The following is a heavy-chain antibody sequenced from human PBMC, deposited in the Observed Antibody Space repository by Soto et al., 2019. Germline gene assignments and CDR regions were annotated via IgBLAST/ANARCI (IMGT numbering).Heavy chain of an antibody. D-gene: IGHD2-15*01. CDR2: ISGSGGST. V-gene: IGHV3-23*01. CDR3: AKDLFPDIVVVGGATPDWYFDL. Sequence: EVQLLESGGGLVEPGGSLRLSCAASGFTFSSHAMSWVRQAPGKGLEWVSGISGSGGSTYNADSVKGRFTISRDNSKTTLYLEMNSLSAEEAAVYYCAKDLFPDIVVVGGATPDWYFDLWGRGTLVTVSS. CDR1: GFTFSSHA. J-gene: IGHJ2*01.